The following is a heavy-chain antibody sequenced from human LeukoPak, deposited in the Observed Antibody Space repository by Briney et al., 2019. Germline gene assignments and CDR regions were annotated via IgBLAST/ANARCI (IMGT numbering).Heavy chain of an antibody. Sequence: SETLSLTCTVSDGSISSGDYYWSWIRQPPGKGLEWIGYIYYSGSTYYNPSLKSRVTISVDTSKNQFSLKLSSVTAADTAVYYCARVTVPAAIGGDWFDPWGQGTLVTVSS. CDR3: ARVTVPAAIGGDWFDP. J-gene: IGHJ5*02. CDR2: IYYSGST. V-gene: IGHV4-30-4*01. CDR1: DGSISSGDYY. D-gene: IGHD2-2*01.